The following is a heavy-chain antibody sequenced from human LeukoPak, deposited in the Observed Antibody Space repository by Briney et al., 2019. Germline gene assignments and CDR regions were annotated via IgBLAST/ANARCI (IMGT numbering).Heavy chain of an antibody. CDR1: TDSISSYC. CDR2: MCPSGRT. V-gene: IGHV4-4*08. Sequence: SETLSLTCTVSTDSISSYCCSWVRQPPGKGMEWIGFMCPSGRTDYNPSLKSRVTMSVDTSKNQLSMELRSLTAADTAVYYCATSYDGKTAPYDLWGHGTLVTVSS. J-gene: IGHJ5*02. CDR3: ATSYDGKTAPYDL. D-gene: IGHD4-23*01.